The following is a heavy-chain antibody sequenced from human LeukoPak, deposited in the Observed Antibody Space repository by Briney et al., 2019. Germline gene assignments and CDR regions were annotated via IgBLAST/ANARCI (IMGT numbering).Heavy chain of an antibody. CDR2: IWYVGSNK. J-gene: IGHJ4*02. V-gene: IGHV3-30*02. CDR3: AKVRGLDDYTKSRPGRAKDFDY. CDR1: GFTFSSYG. Sequence: GGSLRLSCAASGFTFSSYGMHWVRQAPGKGLEWVAFIWYVGSNKYYADSVKGRFTISRDTSKNTLYLQMNRLRTEDTGVYYCAKVRGLDDYTKSRPGRAKDFDYWGQGTLVTVSS. D-gene: IGHD4-11*01.